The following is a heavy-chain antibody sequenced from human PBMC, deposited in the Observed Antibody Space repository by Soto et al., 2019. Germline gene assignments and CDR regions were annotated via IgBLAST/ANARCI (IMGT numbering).Heavy chain of an antibody. V-gene: IGHV1-46*01. CDR3: AGGKCAGDCYFDY. Sequence: QVQLVQAGTEVKKPGASVKISCKASGYTFTGYYIFWVRLAPGQGLEFMGAINSGGGNTDYAQKFQGRGTVTRDTSTSTVYMELTSLRFDDTAVYYCAGGKCAGDCYFDYWGQGTLVTFSS. D-gene: IGHD2-21*02. J-gene: IGHJ4*02. CDR2: INSGGGNT. CDR1: GYTFTGYY.